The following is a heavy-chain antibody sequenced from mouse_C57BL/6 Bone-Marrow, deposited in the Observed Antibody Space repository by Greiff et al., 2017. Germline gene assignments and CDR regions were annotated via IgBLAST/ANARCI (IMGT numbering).Heavy chain of an antibody. J-gene: IGHJ2*01. CDR3: AREGNDGSSS. CDR2: IDPSDSYT. CDR1: GYTFTSYW. V-gene: IGHV1-50*01. D-gene: IGHD1-1*01. Sequence: QVQLQQPGAELVKPGASVKLSCKASGYTFTSYWMQWVKQRPGQGLEWIGEIDPSDSYTNYNQKFKGKATLTVDTSSSTAYMQLSSLTSEDSAVYYCAREGNDGSSSWGQGTTLTVCS.